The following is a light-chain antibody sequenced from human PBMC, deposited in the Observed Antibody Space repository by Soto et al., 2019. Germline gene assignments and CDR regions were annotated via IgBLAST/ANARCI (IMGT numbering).Light chain of an antibody. Sequence: QSVLTQPPSVSGAPGQRVTISFTGSSSNIGAGYDVHWYQQLPGTAPKLLIYGTSNRPSGVPDRFSGSKSGTSASLAITGLQAEDEADYYCQSYDSSLSGFYVFGTGTKVTVL. J-gene: IGLJ1*01. CDR2: GTS. V-gene: IGLV1-40*01. CDR1: SSNIGAGYD. CDR3: QSYDSSLSGFYV.